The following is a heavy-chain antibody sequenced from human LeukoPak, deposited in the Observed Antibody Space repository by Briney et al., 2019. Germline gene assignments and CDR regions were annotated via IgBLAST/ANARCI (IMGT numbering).Heavy chain of an antibody. CDR2: VDPEDGET. J-gene: IGHJ4*02. Sequence: GASVKVSCKVSGYTFTDYYMHWLQQAPGKGLEWMGLVDPEDGETIYAEKFQGRVTITADKSTDTAYMELSSLRSEDTAVYYCATRSYCSSTSCRGYFDYWGQGTLVTVSS. V-gene: IGHV1-69-2*01. CDR1: GYTFTDYY. D-gene: IGHD2-2*01. CDR3: ATRSYCSSTSCRGYFDY.